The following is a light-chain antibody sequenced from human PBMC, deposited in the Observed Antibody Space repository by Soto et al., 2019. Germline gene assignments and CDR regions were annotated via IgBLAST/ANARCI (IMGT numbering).Light chain of an antibody. CDR1: QVISNF. V-gene: IGKV1-9*01. CDR3: QQLNSYPLT. Sequence: EIQLTPSPSFPFSSFGNKITLTCRASQVISNFLAWYQQKPGEAPKLLIYAASTLQSGVPSRFSGSGSGTEFTLTISSLQPEDSATYYCQQLNSYPLTFGEGTKVDIK. J-gene: IGKJ4*01. CDR2: AAS.